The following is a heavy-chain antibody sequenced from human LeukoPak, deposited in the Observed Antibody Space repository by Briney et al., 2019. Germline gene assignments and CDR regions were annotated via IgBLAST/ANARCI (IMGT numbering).Heavy chain of an antibody. J-gene: IGHJ4*02. D-gene: IGHD1-26*01. V-gene: IGHV3-73*01. CDR1: GFTFSGSA. CDR3: TRLISGSFRFDY. Sequence: GSLKLSCAASGFTFSGSAMHWVRQASGKGLQWVGRIKTKASSYATAYAASVKGRFTISRDHSKNTAYLQMNSLKTEDTAVYYCTRLISGSFRFDYWGQGSLVTVSS. CDR2: IKTKASSYAT.